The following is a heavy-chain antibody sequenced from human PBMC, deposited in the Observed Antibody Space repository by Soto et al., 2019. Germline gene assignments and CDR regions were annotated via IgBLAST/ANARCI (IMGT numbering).Heavy chain of an antibody. CDR2: IYYSGST. CDR1: GGSISSGDYY. V-gene: IGHV4-30-4*01. D-gene: IGHD2-21*02. J-gene: IGHJ5*02. Sequence: SETLSLTCTVSGGSISSGDYYWGWIRQPPGKGLEWIGYIYYSGSTYYNPSLKSRVTISVDTSKNQFSLKLSSVTAADTAVYYCAGGLYCGGDCRNWFDPWGQGTLVTVSS. CDR3: AGGLYCGGDCRNWFDP.